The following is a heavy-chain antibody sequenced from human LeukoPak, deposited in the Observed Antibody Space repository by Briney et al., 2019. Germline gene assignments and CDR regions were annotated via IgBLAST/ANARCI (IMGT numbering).Heavy chain of an antibody. J-gene: IGHJ6*02. Sequence: PGGSLRLSCAASGFIARNVWMSWVRQAPGKGLEWVGRIKSKTYAATTDYTAPVTGRFSISGDDSKNTVYLQMSSLKTEDTAVYYCSTWAGAAWGQGTTVTVSS. CDR1: GFIARNVW. V-gene: IGHV3-15*01. D-gene: IGHD3-10*01. CDR3: STWAGAA. CDR2: IKSKTYAATT.